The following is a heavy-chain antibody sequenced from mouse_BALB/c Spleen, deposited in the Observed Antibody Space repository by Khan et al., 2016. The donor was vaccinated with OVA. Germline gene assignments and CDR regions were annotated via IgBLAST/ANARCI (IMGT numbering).Heavy chain of an antibody. Sequence: VRLQQSGAELAKPGASVKMSCKASGYTFTSYWMHWVTQRPGQGLAWIGYINPSTGYTEYNQKFKDKATLTADKSSSTAYMQLSSLTSEDSAVYYCANHGSSSAWFTFWGQGTLVTVSA. CDR1: GYTFTSYW. J-gene: IGHJ3*01. D-gene: IGHD1-1*01. CDR3: ANHGSSSAWFTF. V-gene: IGHV1-7*01. CDR2: INPSTGYT.